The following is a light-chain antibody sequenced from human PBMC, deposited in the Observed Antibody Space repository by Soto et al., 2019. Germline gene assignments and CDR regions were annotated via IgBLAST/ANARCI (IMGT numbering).Light chain of an antibody. J-gene: IGKJ4*01. CDR2: DAS. CDR3: QQYSNWPLT. V-gene: IGKV3-15*01. CDR1: QSVGSQ. Sequence: EIVLTQSPATLSVSPGERVTLSCRASQSVGSQLAWYQQKPGHAPRLFIYDASTRATGIPARFSGSGSGTEFTLTISSLQSEDSAVYSCQQYSNWPLTFGGGTKVEI.